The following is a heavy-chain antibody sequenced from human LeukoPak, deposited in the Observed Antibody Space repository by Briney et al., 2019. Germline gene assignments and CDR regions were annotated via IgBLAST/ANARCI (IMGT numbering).Heavy chain of an antibody. Sequence: SETLSLTCTVSCGSISSSSYHWGWIRQPPGKGLEWIGSIYFSGNTYYNPSLKSRVTISVDTSKNQFSLKLSSVTAADTAVYYCGRLNVFGYYFDYWGQGTLVTVSS. CDR3: GRLNVFGYYFDY. V-gene: IGHV4-39*01. J-gene: IGHJ4*02. D-gene: IGHD3-10*01. CDR1: CGSISSSSYH. CDR2: IYFSGNT.